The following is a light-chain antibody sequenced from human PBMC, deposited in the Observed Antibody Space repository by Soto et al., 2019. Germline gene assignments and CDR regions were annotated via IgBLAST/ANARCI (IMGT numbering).Light chain of an antibody. CDR3: SSYSTSNTLGSV. CDR2: EVT. V-gene: IGLV2-14*01. J-gene: IGLJ1*01. Sequence: LTQPASVAGYPGQSLTTSSNRTSSDFGDYNYVAWYQQHPGKAPKLMIYEVTNRPSGVSNRFSGSKSGNTASLTISGLQAEAEADYYCSSYSTSNTLGSVFGTGTKVTVL. CDR1: SSDFGDYNY.